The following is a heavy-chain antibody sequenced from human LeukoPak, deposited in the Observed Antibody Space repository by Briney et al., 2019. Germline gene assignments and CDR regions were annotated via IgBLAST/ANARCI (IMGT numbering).Heavy chain of an antibody. CDR3: ARRNYYDSSGYYLGEY. V-gene: IGHV1-18*01. D-gene: IGHD3-22*01. CDR2: ISAYNGNT. Sequence: VASVKVSCKASGYTFTSYGISWVRQAPGQGLEWMGWISAYNGNTNYAQKLQGRVTMTTDTSTSTAYMELRSLRSDDTAVYYCARRNYYDSSGYYLGEYWGQGTLVTVSS. CDR1: GYTFTSYG. J-gene: IGHJ4*02.